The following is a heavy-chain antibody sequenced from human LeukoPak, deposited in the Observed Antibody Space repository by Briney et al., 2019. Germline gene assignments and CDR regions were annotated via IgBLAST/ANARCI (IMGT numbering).Heavy chain of an antibody. CDR2: ISSSGSTI. Sequence: GGSLRLSCAASGFTFSSYEMNWVRQAPGKGREWVSYISSSGSTIYYADSVKGRFTISRDNAKNSLYLQMNSLKAEDTAVYYCARQLWLRGGYNWFDPWGQGTLVTVSS. D-gene: IGHD5-18*01. V-gene: IGHV3-48*03. J-gene: IGHJ5*02. CDR1: GFTFSSYE. CDR3: ARQLWLRGGYNWFDP.